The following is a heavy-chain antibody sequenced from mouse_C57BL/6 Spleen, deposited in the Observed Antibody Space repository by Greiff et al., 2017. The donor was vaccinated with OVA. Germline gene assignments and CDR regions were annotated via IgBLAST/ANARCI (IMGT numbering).Heavy chain of an antibody. J-gene: IGHJ2*01. D-gene: IGHD1-1*01. CDR1: GYAFSSSW. Sequence: QVQLQQSGPELVKPGASVKISCKASGYAFSSSWMNWVKQRPGKGLEWIGRIYPGDGDTNYNGKFKGKATLTADKSSSTAYMQLSSLTSEDSAVYFCAREGYGSSFVYWGQGTTLTVSS. V-gene: IGHV1-82*01. CDR2: IYPGDGDT. CDR3: AREGYGSSFVY.